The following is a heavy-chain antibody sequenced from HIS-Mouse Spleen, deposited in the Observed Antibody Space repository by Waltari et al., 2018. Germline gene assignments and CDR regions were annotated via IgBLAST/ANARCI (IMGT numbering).Heavy chain of an antibody. D-gene: IGHD4-4*01. Sequence: EVQLVESGGGLVQPGGSLRLSCAASGFTFSSYDMHWVRQATGKGLGCVSAIVTAGDTYYPGSVKGRFTISRENAKNSLYLQMNSLRAGDTAVYYCARGYSNYVPYFDYWGQGTLVTVSS. CDR1: GFTFSSYD. CDR3: ARGYSNYVPYFDY. CDR2: IVTAGDT. J-gene: IGHJ4*02. V-gene: IGHV3-13*01.